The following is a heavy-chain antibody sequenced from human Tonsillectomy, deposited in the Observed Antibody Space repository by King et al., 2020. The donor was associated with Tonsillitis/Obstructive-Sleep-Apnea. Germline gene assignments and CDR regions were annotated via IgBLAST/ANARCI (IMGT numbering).Heavy chain of an antibody. CDR3: ARVGVGAT. CDR1: GFTFSRYG. Sequence: QLVQSGGGVVQPGRSLRLSCAASGFTFSRYGMHWVRQAPGKGLEWVTFIWYDGSNKYYADSVKGRFTIFRDNSKNTLYLQMNSLRAEDTAVYYCARVGVGATWGQGTLVPVSS. J-gene: IGHJ4*02. CDR2: IWYDGSNK. D-gene: IGHD1-26*01. V-gene: IGHV3-33*01.